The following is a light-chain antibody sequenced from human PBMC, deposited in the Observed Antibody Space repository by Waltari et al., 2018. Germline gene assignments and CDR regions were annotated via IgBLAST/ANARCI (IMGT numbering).Light chain of an antibody. V-gene: IGKV1-39*01. Sequence: DIHLTQSPSYLSASVGDRVPLTFRASESIRNYLSWYQQKPGKAPKLLIPAASTLQSGVPSRFSGSGSETDYTLTITNVQPEDFATYYCQQTYSTPRIFGQGTRLEIK. CDR2: AAS. CDR1: ESIRNY. CDR3: QQTYSTPRI. J-gene: IGKJ2*01.